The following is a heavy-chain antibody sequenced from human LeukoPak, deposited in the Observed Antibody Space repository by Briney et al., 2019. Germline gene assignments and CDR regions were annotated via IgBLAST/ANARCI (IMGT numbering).Heavy chain of an antibody. CDR2: IYTSGST. V-gene: IGHV4-61*02. J-gene: IGHJ5*02. CDR3: ARRIGQNWNDAGGWFDP. D-gene: IGHD1-1*01. Sequence: SQTLSLTCTVSGGSISSGSYYWSWIRQPAGKGLEWIGRIYTSGSTSYNPSLESRVTISVDTSKNQFSLKLKLSSVTAADTAVYYCARRIGQNWNDAGGWFDPWGQGTLVTVSS. CDR1: GGSISSGSYY.